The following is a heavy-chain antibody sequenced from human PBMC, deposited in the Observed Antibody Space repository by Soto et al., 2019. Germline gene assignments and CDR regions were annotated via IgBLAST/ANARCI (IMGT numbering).Heavy chain of an antibody. CDR2: IYYSGST. Sequence: SETLSLTCTVSGGSISSGGYYWSWIRQHPGKGLEWIGYIYYSGSTYYNPSLKSRVTISVDTSKNQFSLKLSSVTAADTAVYYCARVGPYYDILTGSYYYMDVWGKGTTVTVSS. CDR3: ARVGPYYDILTGSYYYMDV. V-gene: IGHV4-31*03. CDR1: GGSISSGGYY. D-gene: IGHD3-9*01. J-gene: IGHJ6*03.